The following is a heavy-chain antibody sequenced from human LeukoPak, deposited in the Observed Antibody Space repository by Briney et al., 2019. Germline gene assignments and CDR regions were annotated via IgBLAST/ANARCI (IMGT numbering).Heavy chain of an antibody. V-gene: IGHV3-23*01. D-gene: IGHD1-14*01. J-gene: IGHJ6*02. CDR2: ISGSGGDT. CDR1: GFTFSNFL. Sequence: TGGSLRLSCAASGFTFSNFLMTWVRQAPGKGPEWVSAISGSGGDTYYADSVKGRFTISRDNSKNTLYLQVNSLRAEDTAVYYCAKVRTYFYHGLDVWGQGTTVTVSS. CDR3: AKVRTYFYHGLDV.